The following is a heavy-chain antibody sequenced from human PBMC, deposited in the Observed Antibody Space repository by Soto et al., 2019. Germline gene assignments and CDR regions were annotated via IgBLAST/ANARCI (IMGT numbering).Heavy chain of an antibody. Sequence: SETLSLTCTVSGGSINSGGYFWTWVRQHPGKGLEWIGYMYNSGTTYYTSSLKSRVNISRDTSKNEFSLRLSSVTAADPAVYYCARAKVRRFFDHWGQGTLVTVSS. CDR3: ARAKVRRFFDH. CDR2: MYNSGTT. D-gene: IGHD3-22*01. V-gene: IGHV4-31*03. J-gene: IGHJ4*02. CDR1: GGSINSGGYF.